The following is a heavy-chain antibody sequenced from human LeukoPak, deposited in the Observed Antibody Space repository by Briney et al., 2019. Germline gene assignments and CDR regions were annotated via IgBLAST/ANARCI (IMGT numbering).Heavy chain of an antibody. CDR2: ISGSGGST. V-gene: IGHV3-23*01. Sequence: PGGSLRLSCAASGFTFSNYAMSWVRQAPGKGLEWVSAISGSGGSTYYADSVKGRFTISRDNSKNTLYLQMNSLRAEDTAVYYCARSPAWFGELLGDYWGQGTLVTVSS. J-gene: IGHJ4*02. D-gene: IGHD3-10*01. CDR1: GFTFSNYA. CDR3: ARSPAWFGELLGDY.